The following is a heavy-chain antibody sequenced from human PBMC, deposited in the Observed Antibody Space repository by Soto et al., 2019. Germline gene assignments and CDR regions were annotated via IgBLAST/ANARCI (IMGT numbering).Heavy chain of an antibody. J-gene: IGHJ4*01. CDR2: ISGSGGST. Sequence: GGSLRLSCAASGFTFSSYAMSWVRQAPGKGLEWVSAISGSGGSTYYADSVKGRFTISRDNSKNKAFLQMKSLKTEDTAVYYCSSWTSGKTNDYWGQGTLVTVSS. CDR3: SSWTSGKTNDY. CDR1: GFTFSSYA. V-gene: IGHV3-23*01. D-gene: IGHD3-10*01.